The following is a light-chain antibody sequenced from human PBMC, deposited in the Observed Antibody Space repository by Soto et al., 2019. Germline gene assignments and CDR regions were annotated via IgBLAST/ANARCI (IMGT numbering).Light chain of an antibody. CDR1: SSDIGAYNY. Sequence: QSVLTQPPSASGSPGQSVTISCTGTSSDIGAYNYVSWYQQHPGKAPKLMIYDVIKRPSGVPYRFSGSKSGNAASLTVSGLQGEDEAHYYCCSYAGDNWVFGGWTKLTVL. J-gene: IGLJ3*02. CDR2: DVI. V-gene: IGLV2-8*01. CDR3: CSYAGDNWV.